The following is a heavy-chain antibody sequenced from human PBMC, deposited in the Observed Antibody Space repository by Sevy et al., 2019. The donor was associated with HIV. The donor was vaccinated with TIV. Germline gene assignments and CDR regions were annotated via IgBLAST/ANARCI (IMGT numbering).Heavy chain of an antibody. Sequence: GESLKISCAASGFTFSSYWMTWVRQAPGKGLEWVANIKQDGSEKYYVDSVQGRFTISRDNAKNSLYLQMNSLRAEDTAVYYCARTIVVVPAATPGYWGQGTLVTVSS. CDR1: GFTFSSYW. V-gene: IGHV3-7*01. CDR2: IKQDGSEK. D-gene: IGHD2-2*02. J-gene: IGHJ4*02. CDR3: ARTIVVVPAATPGY.